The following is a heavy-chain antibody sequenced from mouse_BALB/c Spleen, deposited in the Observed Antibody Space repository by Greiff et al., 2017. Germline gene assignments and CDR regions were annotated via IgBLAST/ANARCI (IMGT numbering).Heavy chain of an antibody. Sequence: EVQLVESGGGLVKPGGSLKLSCAASGFTFSSYAMSWVRQTPEKRLVWVATISSGGSYTYYPDSVKGRFTISRDNAKNTLYLQMSSLRSEDTAMYYCARHGDYDRYFDVWGAGTTVTVSS. CDR3: ARHGDYDRYFDV. J-gene: IGHJ1*01. CDR1: GFTFSSYA. CDR2: ISSGGSYT. D-gene: IGHD2-4*01. V-gene: IGHV5-9-3*01.